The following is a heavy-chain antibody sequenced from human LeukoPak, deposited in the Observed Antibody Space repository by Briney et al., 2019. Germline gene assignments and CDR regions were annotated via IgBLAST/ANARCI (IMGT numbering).Heavy chain of an antibody. Sequence: SETLSLTCTVSGGSIRSYYWSWIRQAPGKGLEWIGYIYYSGSTNYNPALKSRVTISVDTSKTQLSLKLTSVTAADTAVYYCARLGGYYFDYWGQGTLVAVSS. V-gene: IGHV4-59*12. CDR3: ARLGGYYFDY. J-gene: IGHJ4*02. D-gene: IGHD3-22*01. CDR1: GGSIRSYY. CDR2: IYYSGST.